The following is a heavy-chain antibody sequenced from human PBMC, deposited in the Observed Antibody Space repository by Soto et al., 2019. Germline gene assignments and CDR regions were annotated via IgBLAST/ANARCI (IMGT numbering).Heavy chain of an antibody. CDR3: ARVPVEMATICYYYSYSVAV. CDR2: IFCSANT. V-gene: IGHV4-61*01. J-gene: IGHJ6*02. D-gene: IGHD5-12*01. CDR1: GDSGTGGSHY. Sequence: SETLSLACTFSGDSGTGGSHYYPCIRETPRNGLQYIVYIFCSANTSYHPSLKSRVTISVDTSKNQFSLKLSSVTAADTALYYCARVPVEMATICYYYSYSVAVWGQGTTVAVS.